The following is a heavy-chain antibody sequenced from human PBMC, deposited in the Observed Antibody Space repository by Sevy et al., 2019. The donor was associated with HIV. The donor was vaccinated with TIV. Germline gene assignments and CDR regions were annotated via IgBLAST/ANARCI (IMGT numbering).Heavy chain of an antibody. CDR3: ARAYSGYDTDYYGMDV. CDR2: INPSGGST. J-gene: IGHJ6*02. D-gene: IGHD5-12*01. V-gene: IGHV1-46*03. CDR1: GYTFTSYY. Sequence: ASVKVSCKASGYTFTSYYMHWVRQAPGQGLEWMGIINPSGGSTSYAQKFQGRVTMTRDTSTSTVYMELSSLRSEDTAVYYCARAYSGYDTDYYGMDVWGQGTTVTVSS.